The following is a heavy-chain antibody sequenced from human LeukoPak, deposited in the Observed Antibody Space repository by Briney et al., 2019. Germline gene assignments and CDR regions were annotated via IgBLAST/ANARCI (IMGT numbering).Heavy chain of an antibody. Sequence: SVKVSCKASGYTFTSYDINWVRQAPGQGLEWMGGIIPIFGTANYAQKFQGRVTITADESTSTAYMELSSLRSEDTAVYYCARDGVGAPSSWGQGTLVTVSS. CDR2: IIPIFGTA. CDR1: GYTFTSYD. J-gene: IGHJ5*02. D-gene: IGHD1-26*01. V-gene: IGHV1-69*13. CDR3: ARDGVGAPSS.